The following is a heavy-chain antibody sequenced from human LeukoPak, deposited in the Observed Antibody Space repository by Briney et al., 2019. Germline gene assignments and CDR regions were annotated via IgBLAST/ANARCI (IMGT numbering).Heavy chain of an antibody. Sequence: GGSLRLSCAASGFTFSHYWMHWVRQAPGKGLVWVSGINTDGSSTNYADSVKGRFTISRDNAKNTLYLQMNSLRAEDTAVYYCYGGNAENWGQGTLVTVSS. CDR2: INTDGSST. CDR1: GFTFSHYW. V-gene: IGHV3-74*01. D-gene: IGHD4-23*01. CDR3: YGGNAEN. J-gene: IGHJ1*01.